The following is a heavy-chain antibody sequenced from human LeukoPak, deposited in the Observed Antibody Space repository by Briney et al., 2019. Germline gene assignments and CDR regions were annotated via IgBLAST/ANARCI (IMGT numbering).Heavy chain of an antibody. CDR2: INPDSGFT. CDR1: GYKFIDDY. Sequence: ASVKVSCKATGYKFIDDYMHWVRQAPGQGLEFMGWINPDSGFTNYAQKFKGRVTMTRDTSISTAYLEVRSLTSDDTAVYYCAPTAEAYTSWWKVWGQGTLVTVSS. D-gene: IGHD3-16*01. V-gene: IGHV1-2*02. J-gene: IGHJ4*02. CDR3: APTAEAYTSWWKV.